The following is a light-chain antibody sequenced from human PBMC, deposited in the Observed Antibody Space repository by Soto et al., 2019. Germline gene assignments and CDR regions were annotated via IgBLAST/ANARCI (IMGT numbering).Light chain of an antibody. Sequence: PGERVTLSCRASQSVGSYLVWYQQKPGQAPRLLIYGASNGATGIPARFSGSGSGTDFTLTISSLEPEDFAVYYCQHRSNGFGQGTKLEIK. CDR2: GAS. J-gene: IGKJ2*01. CDR3: QHRSNG. V-gene: IGKV3-11*01. CDR1: QSVGSY.